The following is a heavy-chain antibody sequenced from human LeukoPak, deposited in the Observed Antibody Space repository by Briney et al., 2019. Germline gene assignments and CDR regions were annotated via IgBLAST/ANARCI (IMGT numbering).Heavy chain of an antibody. CDR2: IDISGSNA. D-gene: IGHD1-7*01. CDR3: AKELRPNDY. J-gene: IGHJ4*02. Sequence: GGSLRLSCAAFGFTFSSHAMSWVCQAPGRGLEWVSSIDISGSNAYYADSVKGRFTISRDNSRNTLYLQMDSLRAEDSAIYYCAKELRPNDYWGQGTLVTVSS. CDR1: GFTFSSHA. V-gene: IGHV3-23*05.